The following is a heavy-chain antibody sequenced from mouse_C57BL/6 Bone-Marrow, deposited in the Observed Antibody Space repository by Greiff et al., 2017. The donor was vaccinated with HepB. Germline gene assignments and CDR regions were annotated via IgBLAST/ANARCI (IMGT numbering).Heavy chain of an antibody. J-gene: IGHJ2*01. CDR3: ASGMGHDYVDY. CDR2: IYPRDGST. Sequence: QVQLQQSGPELVKPGASVKLSCKASGYTFTSYDINWVQQRPGQGLEWIGWIYPRDGSTKYNEKFKGKATLTVDTSSSTAYMELHSLTSEDSAVYFCASGMGHDYVDYWGQGTTLTVSS. CDR1: GYTFTSYD. D-gene: IGHD2-3*01. V-gene: IGHV1-85*01.